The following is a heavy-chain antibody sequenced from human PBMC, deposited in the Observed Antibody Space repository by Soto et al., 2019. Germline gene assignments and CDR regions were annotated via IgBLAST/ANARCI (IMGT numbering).Heavy chain of an antibody. Sequence: QVQLVQSGAEVKKPGSSVKVSCKASGGTFSSYSINWVRQAPGQGLEWMGEIIPIFGTANYAQKFQGRVTITADESTSRAYMELSSLRSEATAVYSCARDGGRHSGGIDYGGQGNLVTVSS. V-gene: IGHV1-69*01. CDR1: GGTFSSYS. CDR3: ARDGGRHSGGIDY. D-gene: IGHD1-26*01. J-gene: IGHJ4*02. CDR2: IIPIFGTA.